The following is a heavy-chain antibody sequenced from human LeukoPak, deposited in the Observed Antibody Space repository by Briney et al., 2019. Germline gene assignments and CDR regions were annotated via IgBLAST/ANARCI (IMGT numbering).Heavy chain of an antibody. Sequence: GASVKVSCKASGYTFTSYAMHWVRQAPGQRLEWMGWINAGNGNTKYSQKFQGRVTMTRDTSTSTVYMELSSLRSEDTAVYYCASRTYCGGDCLYAFDIWGQGTMVTVSS. CDR3: ASRTYCGGDCLYAFDI. D-gene: IGHD2-21*02. CDR2: INAGNGNT. CDR1: GYTFTSYA. J-gene: IGHJ3*02. V-gene: IGHV1-3*01.